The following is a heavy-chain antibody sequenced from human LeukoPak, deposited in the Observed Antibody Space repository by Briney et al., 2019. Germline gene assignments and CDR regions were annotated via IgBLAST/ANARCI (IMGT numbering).Heavy chain of an antibody. CDR2: ISAYNGNT. CDR1: GYTFTSYG. Sequence: ASVTVSCKASGYTFTSYGISWVRQAPGQGLEWMGWISAYNGNTNYAQKLQGRVTMTTDTSTSTAYMELRSLRSDDTAVYYCARAHEGIGYCSGGSCGSNWFDPWGQGTLVTVSS. V-gene: IGHV1-18*01. D-gene: IGHD2-15*01. J-gene: IGHJ5*02. CDR3: ARAHEGIGYCSGGSCGSNWFDP.